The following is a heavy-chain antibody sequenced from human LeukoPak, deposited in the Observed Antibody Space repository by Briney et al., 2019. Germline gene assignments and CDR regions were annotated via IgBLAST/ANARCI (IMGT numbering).Heavy chain of an antibody. CDR1: GYTFTNYF. D-gene: IGHD6-13*01. Sequence: ASVKVSCKASGYTFTNYFMHWVRQAPGQGRVWMGIINPSGGGTSYAQKFQGRVTMTRDTSTSTVYMELSSLRSEDTAVYYCARGGSSSSPFFDYWGQGTLVTVSS. J-gene: IGHJ4*02. V-gene: IGHV1-46*01. CDR2: INPSGGGT. CDR3: ARGGSSSSPFFDY.